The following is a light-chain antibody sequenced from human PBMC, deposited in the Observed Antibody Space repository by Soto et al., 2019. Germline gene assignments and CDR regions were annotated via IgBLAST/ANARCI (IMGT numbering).Light chain of an antibody. CDR2: AAS. J-gene: IGKJ5*01. CDR1: QDISSW. V-gene: IGKV1D-12*01. Sequence: DIQMTQSPSSVSASVGDRVTITCRASQDISSWLAWYQQKPGKAPNLLIYAASTLQSGVPSRFSGSGSGTHFTLTITSLQPEDFATYYCQQADSFPITFGQGTRLEI. CDR3: QQADSFPIT.